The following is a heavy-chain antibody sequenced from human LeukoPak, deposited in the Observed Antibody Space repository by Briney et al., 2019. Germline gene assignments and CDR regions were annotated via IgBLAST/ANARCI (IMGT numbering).Heavy chain of an antibody. V-gene: IGHV3-48*02. CDR2: ISWGSNVI. CDR3: ARDPGYSYALDY. D-gene: IGHD5-18*01. Sequence: GGSLRFSCTASGFTFSSYSMNWVRQAPGKGLEWLSYISWGSNVIYYADSVKGRFTTSRDDAKNSLFLQMNSLTDEDTAVYYCARDPGYSYALDYWGRGTLVTVSS. J-gene: IGHJ4*02. CDR1: GFTFSSYS.